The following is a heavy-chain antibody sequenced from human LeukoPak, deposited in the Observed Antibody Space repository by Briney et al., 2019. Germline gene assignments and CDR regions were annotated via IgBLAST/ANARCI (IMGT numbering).Heavy chain of an antibody. Sequence: GGSLRLSCTASGFTFGDYAMSWFRQAPGKGLEWVGFIRSKAYGGTTEYAASVKGRFTISRDDSKSIAYLQMSSLKTEDTAVYYCTRDSADYVWGSYRYYYYYGMDVWGQGTTVTVSS. J-gene: IGHJ6*02. D-gene: IGHD3-16*02. CDR1: GFTFGDYA. CDR2: IRSKAYGGTT. V-gene: IGHV3-49*03. CDR3: TRDSADYVWGSYRYYYYYGMDV.